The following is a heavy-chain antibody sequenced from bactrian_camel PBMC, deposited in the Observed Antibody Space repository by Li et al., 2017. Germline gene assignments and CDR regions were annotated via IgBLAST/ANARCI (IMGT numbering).Heavy chain of an antibody. Sequence: HVQLVESGGGSVQAGGSLRLSCTFSRDIYTFYCLGWFRQAPGKEREGVAAIDSDGSARYADSVKDRFTISKDNANNTLHLHLNNLKPEDTAMYYCAVDGRIWHSGCLRVVAKDLMAYRGQGTQVTVS. J-gene: IGHJ4*01. CDR1: RDIYTFYC. CDR2: IDSDGSA. V-gene: IGHV3S53*01. D-gene: IGHD7*01.